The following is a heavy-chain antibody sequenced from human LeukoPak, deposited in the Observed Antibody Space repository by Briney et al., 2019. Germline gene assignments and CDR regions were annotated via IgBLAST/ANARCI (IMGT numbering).Heavy chain of an antibody. CDR1: GFTFSSYG. CDR3: AIEGSTSLFDY. D-gene: IGHD2-2*01. J-gene: IGHJ4*02. Sequence: GGSLRLSCAASGFTFSSYGMHWVRQAPGKGLEWVAVISYDGSNKYYADSVKGRFTISRDKSKNTLYLQMNSLSAEDTAVYYCAIEGSTSLFDYWGQGTLVTVSS. CDR2: ISYDGSNK. V-gene: IGHV3-30*03.